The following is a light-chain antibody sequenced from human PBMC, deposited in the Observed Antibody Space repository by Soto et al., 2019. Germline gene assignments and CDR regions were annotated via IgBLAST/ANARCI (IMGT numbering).Light chain of an antibody. CDR1: ESTSGY. CDR3: QQRSNI. Sequence: EIVLTQSPATLSLSPGEXATLSCRASESTSGYLAWYQQKPGQAPRLLIYDASNRATGIPARFSGSGSGTDFTLTISSLEPEDFAVYYCQQRSNIFGPGTKVEIK. V-gene: IGKV3-11*01. J-gene: IGKJ3*01. CDR2: DAS.